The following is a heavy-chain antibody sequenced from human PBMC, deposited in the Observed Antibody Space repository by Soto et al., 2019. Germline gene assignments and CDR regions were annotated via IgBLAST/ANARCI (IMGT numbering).Heavy chain of an antibody. CDR2: IIPILGIA. V-gene: IGHV1-69*04. CDR1: GGTFSIYT. Sequence: GASVKVSCKASGGTFSIYTIIWVRQAPGQGLEWMGRIIPILGIANYAQKFQGRVTITADKSTSTAYMELSSLRSEDTAVYYCARDSGDSSGYYKLSFDYWGQGTTVTVSS. CDR3: ARDSGDSSGYYKLSFDY. J-gene: IGHJ4*03. D-gene: IGHD3-22*01.